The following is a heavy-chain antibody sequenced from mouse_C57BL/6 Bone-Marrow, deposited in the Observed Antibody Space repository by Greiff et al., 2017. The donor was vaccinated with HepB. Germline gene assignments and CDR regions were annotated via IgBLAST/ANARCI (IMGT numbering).Heavy chain of an antibody. CDR2: IYPGGGYT. J-gene: IGHJ4*01. CDR3: ARYIYYAMDY. V-gene: IGHV1-63*01. D-gene: IGHD1-3*01. CDR1: GYTFTNYW. Sequence: VQLQQSGAELVRPGTSVKMSCKASGYTFTNYWIGWEKQRPGHGLEWIGDIYPGGGYTNYNEKFKGKATLTADKSSSTAYMQFSSLTSEDSAIYYCARYIYYAMDYWGQGTSVTVSS.